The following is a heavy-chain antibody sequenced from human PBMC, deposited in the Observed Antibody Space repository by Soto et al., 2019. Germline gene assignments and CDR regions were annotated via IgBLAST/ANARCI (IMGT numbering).Heavy chain of an antibody. Sequence: QLQLQESGPGLVKPSETLSLTCTVSGGSISSSSYYWGWIRHPPGKGLEWIGSIYYSGSTYYNPSLKSRVTISVDTSKNQFSLKLSSVTAADTAVYYCASQLQHDYSNYFYYYYGMDVWGQGTTVTVSS. V-gene: IGHV4-39*01. CDR3: ASQLQHDYSNYFYYYYGMDV. J-gene: IGHJ6*02. CDR2: IYYSGST. D-gene: IGHD4-4*01. CDR1: GGSISSSSYY.